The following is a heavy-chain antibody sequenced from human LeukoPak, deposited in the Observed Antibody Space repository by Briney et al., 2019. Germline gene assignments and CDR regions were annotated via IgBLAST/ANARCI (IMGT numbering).Heavy chain of an antibody. D-gene: IGHD1-26*01. Sequence: SETLSLTCTVSGGSISSDYWSWIRQPPGKGLEWIGYIYYSGSTNYNPSLKSRVTISVDTSKNQFSLKLSSVTAADTAVYYCARHPYSGSYYRGLAYFDYWGPGTLVTVSS. CDR2: IYYSGST. CDR3: ARHPYSGSYYRGLAYFDY. V-gene: IGHV4-59*08. J-gene: IGHJ4*02. CDR1: GGSISSDY.